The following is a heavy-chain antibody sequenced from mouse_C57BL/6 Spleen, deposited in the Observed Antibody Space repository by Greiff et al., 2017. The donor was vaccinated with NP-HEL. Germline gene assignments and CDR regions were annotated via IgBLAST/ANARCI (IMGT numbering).Heavy chain of an antibody. CDR2: IDPSDSYT. J-gene: IGHJ1*03. V-gene: IGHV1-69*01. Sequence: VQLQQPGAELVMPGASVQLSCKASGYPFTSYWMHWVKQRPGQGLEWIGEIDPSDSYTNSNQKFKDQYTLTVDKSSSTASMQLSSLTSEDSAVYYCARSRGYFDVWGTGTTVTVSS. CDR1: GYPFTSYW. CDR3: ARSRGYFDV.